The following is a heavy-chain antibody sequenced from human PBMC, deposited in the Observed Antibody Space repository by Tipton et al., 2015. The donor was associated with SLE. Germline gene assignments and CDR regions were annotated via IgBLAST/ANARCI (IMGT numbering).Heavy chain of an antibody. CDR3: ARDPYDSWSDYQTTFDY. D-gene: IGHD3-3*01. V-gene: IGHV4-38-2*02. J-gene: IGHJ4*02. CDR2: IYRSGTA. CDR1: GSSITSDFY. Sequence: TLSLTCTVSGSSITSDFYWGWVRQPPGKGLEWIGSIYRSGTAYYNPSLKSRVTMSVDTSKNQFSLKLTSVTAADTAVYYCARDPYDSWSDYQTTFDYWGQGTLATVSP.